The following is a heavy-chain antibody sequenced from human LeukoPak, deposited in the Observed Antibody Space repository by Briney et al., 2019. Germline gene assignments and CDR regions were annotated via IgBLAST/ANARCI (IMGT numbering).Heavy chain of an antibody. CDR1: GYTFTGYY. Sequence: ALVKVSCKASGYTFTGYYMHWVRQAPGQGLEWMGWINPNSGGTNYAQKFQGRVTMTRDTSISTAYMELSRLRSDDTAVYYCARVSVVPAAYYYYYMDVWGKGTTVTVSS. J-gene: IGHJ6*03. CDR2: INPNSGGT. CDR3: ARVSVVPAAYYYYYMDV. D-gene: IGHD2-2*01. V-gene: IGHV1-2*02.